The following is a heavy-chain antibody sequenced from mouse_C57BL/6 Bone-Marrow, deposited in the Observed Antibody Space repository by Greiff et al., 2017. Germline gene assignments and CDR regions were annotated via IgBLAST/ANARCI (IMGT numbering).Heavy chain of an antibody. CDR2: IDPENGDT. CDR1: GFNIKDDY. V-gene: IGHV14-4*01. Sequence: VQLQQSGAELVRPGASVKLSCTASGFNIKDDYMHWVKQRPEQGLEWIGWIDPENGDTEYASKFQGKATITADTSSNTAYLQLSSLTSEDTAVYYGTRRGTKVVFDYWGQGTTLTVSS. D-gene: IGHD1-1*01. CDR3: TRRGTKVVFDY. J-gene: IGHJ2*01.